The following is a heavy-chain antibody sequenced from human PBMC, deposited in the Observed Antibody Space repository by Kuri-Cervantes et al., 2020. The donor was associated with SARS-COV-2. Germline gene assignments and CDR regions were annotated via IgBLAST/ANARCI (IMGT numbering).Heavy chain of an antibody. D-gene: IGHD1-26*01. CDR1: GFTFSSYG. Sequence: GGSLRLSCAASGFTFSSYGMHWVRQAPGKGLEWVAVISYDGSNKYYADSVKGRFTISRDNSKNTLYLQMNSLRAEDTAVYYCARGRGSYFGYFDYWGQGTLVTVSS. V-gene: IGHV3-30*03. CDR2: ISYDGSNK. J-gene: IGHJ4*02. CDR3: ARGRGSYFGYFDY.